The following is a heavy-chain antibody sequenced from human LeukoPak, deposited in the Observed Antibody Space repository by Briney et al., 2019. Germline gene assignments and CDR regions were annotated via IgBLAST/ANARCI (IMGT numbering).Heavy chain of an antibody. V-gene: IGHV3-7*01. CDR2: INPDGTKT. CDR1: GFTLSGYW. J-gene: IGHJ5*02. D-gene: IGHD3-3*01. Sequence: GGSLRLSCAASGFTLSGYWMTWVRQSPGKGLEWVANINPDGTKTTYVDSVEGRFAISRDNAKNSVFLLMTSLRAEDTAMYYCATAPASVDSSWGQGTLVAVSS. CDR3: ATAPASVDSS.